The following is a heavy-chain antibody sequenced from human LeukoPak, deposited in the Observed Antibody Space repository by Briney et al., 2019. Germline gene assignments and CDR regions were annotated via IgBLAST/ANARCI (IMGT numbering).Heavy chain of an antibody. CDR3: ARACSSTSCSPYYYYGMDV. Sequence: KTSETLSLTCIVSGGSISSGGYYWSWIRQHPGKGLEWIGYIYYSGSTYYNPSLKSRVTITVDTSKNQFSLKLSSVTAADTAVYYCARACSSTSCSPYYYYGMDVWGQGTTVTVSS. V-gene: IGHV4-31*03. D-gene: IGHD2-2*01. CDR1: GGSISSGGYY. CDR2: IYYSGST. J-gene: IGHJ6*02.